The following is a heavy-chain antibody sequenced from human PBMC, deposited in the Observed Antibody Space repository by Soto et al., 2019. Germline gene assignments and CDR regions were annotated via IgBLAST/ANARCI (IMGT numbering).Heavy chain of an antibody. CDR1: GFSLTTSGEA. CDR3: AHTVAGTSGRDLDY. J-gene: IGHJ4*02. CDR2: IYWDDDK. Sequence: QITLRESGPALVKPTQTLTLTCTFSGFSLTTSGEAVAWIRQPPGKALECLGIIYWDDDKRYSPLLSNRITFTKDTSKNQVFLSMADVDPSDTATYYCAHTVAGTSGRDLDYWGQGTRVTVSS. D-gene: IGHD2-21*02. V-gene: IGHV2-5*02.